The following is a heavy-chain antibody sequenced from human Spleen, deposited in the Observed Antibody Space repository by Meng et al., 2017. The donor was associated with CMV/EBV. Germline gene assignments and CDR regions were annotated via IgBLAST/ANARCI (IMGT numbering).Heavy chain of an antibody. D-gene: IGHD3-10*01. V-gene: IGHV3-9*01. J-gene: IGHJ4*02. CDR1: GFTFDDYS. CDR3: AKGGPDYNGWHYFDF. Sequence: LSLTCAASGFTFDDYSMLWVRQAPGKGLEWVSGINWNSVRIDYVDSVKGRFTISRDNAKKSLYLQISSPRPEDTAFYYCAKGGPDYNGWHYFDFWGQGALVTVSS. CDR2: INWNSVRI.